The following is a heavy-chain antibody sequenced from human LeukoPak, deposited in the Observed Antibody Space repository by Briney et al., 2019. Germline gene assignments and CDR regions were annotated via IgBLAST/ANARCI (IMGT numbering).Heavy chain of an antibody. CDR2: ITGSGDTT. CDR3: VKDYATIAAAANPLFDY. Sequence: GGSLRLSCAASGFTFSSYAVTWVRQAPGKGLEWVSGITGSGDTTFYADSVKGRFTISRDDSKNTLYLQMHSLRAEDTAVYYCVKDYATIAAAANPLFDYWGQGALVTVSS. CDR1: GFTFSSYA. V-gene: IGHV3-23*01. D-gene: IGHD6-13*01. J-gene: IGHJ4*02.